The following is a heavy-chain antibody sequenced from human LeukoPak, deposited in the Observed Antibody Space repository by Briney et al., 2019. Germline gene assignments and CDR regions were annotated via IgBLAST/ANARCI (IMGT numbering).Heavy chain of an antibody. J-gene: IGHJ5*02. CDR1: GFTFGSYW. CDR2: IKQDGSEK. D-gene: IGHD3-22*01. Sequence: GGSLRLSCAASGFTFGSYWMTWVRQAPGKGLEWVANIKQDGSEKYYVDSVEGRFTISRDNAKNSLYLQMNSLRAEDTAVYYCAGSSGSWGQGTLVTVSS. CDR3: AGSSGS. V-gene: IGHV3-7*01.